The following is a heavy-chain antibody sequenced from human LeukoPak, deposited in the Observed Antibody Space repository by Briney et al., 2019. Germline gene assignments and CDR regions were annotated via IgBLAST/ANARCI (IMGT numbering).Heavy chain of an antibody. D-gene: IGHD5-24*01. CDR1: GFTVSSNY. Sequence: GGSLRLSCAASGFTVSSNYMSWVRQAPGKGLEWVSVIYSGGSTYYADSVKGRFTISRDNSKNTLYLQMNSLRAEDTAVYYCARDMRWLHGGYYFDYWGQGTLVTVSS. CDR3: ARDMRWLHGGYYFDY. V-gene: IGHV3-53*01. J-gene: IGHJ4*02. CDR2: IYSGGST.